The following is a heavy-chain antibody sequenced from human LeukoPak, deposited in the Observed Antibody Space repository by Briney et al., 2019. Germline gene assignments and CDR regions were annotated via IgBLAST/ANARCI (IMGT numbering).Heavy chain of an antibody. CDR3: ATDSNDYGDY. Sequence: GGSLRLSCAASGFTFNSFWMYWVRQVPGKGLLWVARINSDGIRTSHADSVQGRFTISRDNSHNTLYLQMNSLRTKDTAVYYCATDSNDYGDYWGQGTLVTVSS. V-gene: IGHV3-74*01. CDR2: INSDGIRT. D-gene: IGHD2-21*02. CDR1: GFTFNSFW. J-gene: IGHJ4*02.